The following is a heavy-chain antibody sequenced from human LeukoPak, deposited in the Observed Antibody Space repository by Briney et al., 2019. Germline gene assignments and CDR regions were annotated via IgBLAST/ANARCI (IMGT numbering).Heavy chain of an antibody. CDR2: INAGNGNT. Sequence: ASVKVSSKASGYTFTSYAMHWVRQAPGQRLEWMGWINAGNGNTKYSQKFQGRVTITRDTSASTAYMELSSLRSEDTAVYYCARSIWFGELFWFDPWGQGTLVTVSS. CDR1: GYTFTSYA. CDR3: ARSIWFGELFWFDP. D-gene: IGHD3-10*01. V-gene: IGHV1-3*01. J-gene: IGHJ5*02.